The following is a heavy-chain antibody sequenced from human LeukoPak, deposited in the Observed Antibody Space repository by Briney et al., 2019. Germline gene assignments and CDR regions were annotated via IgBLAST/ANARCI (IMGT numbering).Heavy chain of an antibody. CDR1: GFTFSDYY. Sequence: GGSPRLSCAASGFTFSDYYMSWIRQAPGKGLEWGSYISSRSSYTNYADSVEGRFTISRDNAENSLYLQMNSLRAEDTAVYYCARDPGAASGYNWFDPWGQGTLVTVSS. CDR2: ISSRSSYT. CDR3: ARDPGAASGYNWFDP. V-gene: IGHV3-11*06. J-gene: IGHJ5*02. D-gene: IGHD6-13*01.